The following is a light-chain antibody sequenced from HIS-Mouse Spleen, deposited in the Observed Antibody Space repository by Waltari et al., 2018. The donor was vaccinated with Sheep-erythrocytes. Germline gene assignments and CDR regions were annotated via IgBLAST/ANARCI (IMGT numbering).Light chain of an antibody. CDR1: SSDVGGYNH. CDR2: EVS. J-gene: IGLJ3*02. V-gene: IGLV2-8*01. CDR3: SSYAGSNNWV. Sequence: QSALTQPPSASGSPGQSVTIPCTGTSSDVGGYNHASWDQQHPGKAPKLMIYEVSNRPSGVPDRFSGSKSGNTASLTVSGLQAEDEADYYCSSYAGSNNWVFGGGTKLTVL.